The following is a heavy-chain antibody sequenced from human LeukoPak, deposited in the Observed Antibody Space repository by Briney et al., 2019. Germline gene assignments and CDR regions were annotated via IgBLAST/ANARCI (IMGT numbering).Heavy chain of an antibody. V-gene: IGHV5-51*01. CDR3: ARQDGSAWYYFDY. J-gene: IGHJ4*02. CDR2: IYPGDSDT. CDR1: GYSFTTYW. Sequence: GESLNISCKGSGYSFTTYWIGWVRQMPGKGLDWMGIIYPGDSDTRYSPSFQGEVTISADKSISTAYLQWGSLKASDTAMYYCARQDGSAWYYFDYWGQGTLVTVSS. D-gene: IGHD6-19*01.